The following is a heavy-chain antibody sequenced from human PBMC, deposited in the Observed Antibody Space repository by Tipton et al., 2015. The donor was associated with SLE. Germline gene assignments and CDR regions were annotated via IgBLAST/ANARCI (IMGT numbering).Heavy chain of an antibody. CDR1: GGSISSSSYY. D-gene: IGHD2-15*01. CDR3: AGRRSLDIVVVVAANDYYYYGMDV. Sequence: TLFLTCTVSGGSISSSSYYWGWIRQPPGKGLEWIGSIYYSGSTYYNPSLKSRVTISVDTSKNQFSLKLSSVTAADTAVYYCAGRRSLDIVVVVAANDYYYYGMDVWGQGTTVTVSS. CDR2: IYYSGST. J-gene: IGHJ6*02. V-gene: IGHV4-39*01.